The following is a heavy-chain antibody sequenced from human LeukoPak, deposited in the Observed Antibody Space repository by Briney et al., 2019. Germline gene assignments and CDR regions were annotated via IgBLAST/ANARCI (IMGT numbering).Heavy chain of an antibody. Sequence: SQTLSLTCVISGDSVSSNSAAWNWIRQSPSGGLEWLGRTYYRSKWYNDYGASVKSRISISPDTTKNQISLQLNSVTPEDTAVYYCARGLHYYDSSGYYYPDAFDIWGQGTVVTVSS. CDR1: GDSVSSNSAA. J-gene: IGHJ3*02. CDR2: TYYRSKWYN. CDR3: ARGLHYYDSSGYYYPDAFDI. V-gene: IGHV6-1*01. D-gene: IGHD3-22*01.